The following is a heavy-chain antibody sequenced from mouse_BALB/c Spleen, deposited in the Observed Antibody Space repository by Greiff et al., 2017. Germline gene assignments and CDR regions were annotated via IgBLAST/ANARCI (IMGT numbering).Heavy chain of an antibody. V-gene: IGHV1S126*01. CDR1: GYSFTSYW. CDR2: IDPSDSET. Sequence: VKLQESGPQLVRPGASVKISCKASGYSFTSYWMHWVKQRPGQGLEWIGMIDPSDSETRLNQKFKDKATLTVDKSSSTAYMQLSSPTSEDSAVYYCARRRDGYYIDYWGQGTTLTVSS. D-gene: IGHD2-3*01. J-gene: IGHJ2*01. CDR3: ARRRDGYYIDY.